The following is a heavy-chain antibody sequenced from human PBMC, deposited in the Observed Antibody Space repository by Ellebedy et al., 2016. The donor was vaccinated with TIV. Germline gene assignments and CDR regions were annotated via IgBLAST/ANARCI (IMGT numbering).Heavy chain of an antibody. Sequence: GESLKISCAASGFSVADSNMTWVRQAPGKGLEWVSTITDSGGRTFYADSVKGRFTISSDNSKNTLFLQMNSLRADDTALYYCTNGGLSNSPRHYFDSWGQGTLVTVSS. CDR1: GFSVADSN. D-gene: IGHD5/OR15-5a*01. V-gene: IGHV3-23*01. J-gene: IGHJ4*02. CDR3: TNGGLSNSPRHYFDS. CDR2: ITDSGGRT.